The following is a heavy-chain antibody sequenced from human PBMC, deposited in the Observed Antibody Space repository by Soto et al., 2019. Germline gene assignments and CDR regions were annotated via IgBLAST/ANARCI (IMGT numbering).Heavy chain of an antibody. CDR1: GFTFSSYW. Sequence: EMLLVESGGGLVQPGGSLRLSCAASGFTFSSYWMHWVRQAPGKGLVWVSRINSDGSRTSYADSVKGRFTISRDNAKNTLYLQMNSLRAEDTAVYYCVRTSLVVAAATREDYWGQGTLVTVSS. J-gene: IGHJ4*02. D-gene: IGHD2-15*01. CDR2: INSDGSRT. V-gene: IGHV3-74*01. CDR3: VRTSLVVAAATREDY.